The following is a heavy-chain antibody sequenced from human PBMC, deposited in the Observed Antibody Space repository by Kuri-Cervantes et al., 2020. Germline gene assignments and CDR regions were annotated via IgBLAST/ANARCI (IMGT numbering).Heavy chain of an antibody. J-gene: IGHJ4*02. CDR1: GFTFSSYS. Sequence: GGSLRLSCAASGFTFSSYSMNWVRQAPGKGLEWVSYISSSSSTIYYADSVKGRFTISRDNSKNTLYLQMNSLRAEDTAVYYCARDGGYWGQGTLVTVSS. V-gene: IGHV3-48*01. CDR2: ISSSSSTI. D-gene: IGHD3-10*01. CDR3: ARDGGY.